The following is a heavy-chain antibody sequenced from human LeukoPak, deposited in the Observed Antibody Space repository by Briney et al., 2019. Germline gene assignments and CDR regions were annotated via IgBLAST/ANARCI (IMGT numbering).Heavy chain of an antibody. V-gene: IGHV4-34*01. Sequence: PSETLSLTCAVYGGSFSGYYWSWIRQPPGKGPEWIGEINHSGSTNYNPSLKSRATISVDTSKNQFSLKLSSVTAADTAVYYCARGWDIVVVPAAMSLDYYYYGMDVWGKGTTVTVSS. J-gene: IGHJ6*04. CDR2: INHSGST. CDR3: ARGWDIVVVPAAMSLDYYYYGMDV. D-gene: IGHD2-2*01. CDR1: GGSFSGYY.